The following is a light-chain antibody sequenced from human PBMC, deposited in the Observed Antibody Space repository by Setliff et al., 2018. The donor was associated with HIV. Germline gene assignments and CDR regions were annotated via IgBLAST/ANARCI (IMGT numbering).Light chain of an antibody. Sequence: QSALTQPAPVSGSLGQSITISCAGTTSDIGSYDLVSWYQQHPGKAPKLIIYKVSNRPSGVSNRFSGSKSVHTASLTISGLQPEDEADYYCSSYTVRSNLRDVFGTGTKV. V-gene: IGLV2-14*01. CDR3: SSYTVRSNLRDV. CDR2: KVS. CDR1: TSDIGSYDL. J-gene: IGLJ1*01.